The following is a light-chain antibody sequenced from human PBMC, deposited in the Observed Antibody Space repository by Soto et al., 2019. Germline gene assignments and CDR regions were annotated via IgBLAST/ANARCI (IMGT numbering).Light chain of an antibody. CDR1: SSDVGNYNL. Sequence: QSALTQPASVSGSPGQSITISCTGTSSDVGNYNLVSWYQQYPGKAPKLMIYEGGKRPSGVSNRFSGSKSGNTASLTISGLQAEGEADYYCCSFALRSTLIFGGGTQLTV. V-gene: IGLV2-23*01. CDR2: EGG. J-gene: IGLJ2*01. CDR3: CSFALRSTLI.